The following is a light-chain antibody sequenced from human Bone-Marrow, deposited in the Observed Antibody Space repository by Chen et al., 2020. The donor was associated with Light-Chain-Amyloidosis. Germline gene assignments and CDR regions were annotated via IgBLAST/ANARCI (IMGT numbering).Light chain of an antibody. Sequence: SYELTQPPSVSVSPGQTARITCSGDDLPTKYAYWYQQKPGQAPVLVIHRDTERPSGISELFSGSSSGTTAMLTISGVQAEDEADYHCQSADSSGTYEVIFGGGTKLTVL. CDR3: QSADSSGTYEVI. CDR2: RDT. V-gene: IGLV3-25*03. J-gene: IGLJ2*01. CDR1: DLPTKY.